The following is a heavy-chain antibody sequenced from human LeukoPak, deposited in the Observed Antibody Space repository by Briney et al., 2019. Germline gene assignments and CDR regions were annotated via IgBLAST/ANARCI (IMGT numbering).Heavy chain of an antibody. Sequence: SQTLSLTCTVSGGSLSSGGYYWGWLRQHPGTGLEWIGYIYYSGSTYCNPSLKSRVTISVDTSKNQFSLKLSSVTAADTAVYYCAVNRGYSYGQLDYWGQGTLVTVSS. CDR1: GGSLSSGGYY. J-gene: IGHJ4*02. CDR3: AVNRGYSYGQLDY. V-gene: IGHV4-31*03. CDR2: IYYSGST. D-gene: IGHD5-18*01.